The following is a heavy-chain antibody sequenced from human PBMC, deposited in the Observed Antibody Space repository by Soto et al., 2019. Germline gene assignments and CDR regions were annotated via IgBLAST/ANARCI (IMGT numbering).Heavy chain of an antibody. V-gene: IGHV1-69*06. CDR3: AGRCDSTTCLGHFDY. Sequence: QVQLVQSGAEVKKPGSSVKVSCKASGDTFNNYVVNWVRQAPGQGLEWLGGILPIFATANYAQKFQGRVTITADKSMSTAYMELTSLRSEDTAVYYCAGRCDSTTCLGHFDYWGQGTLVTVAS. CDR1: GDTFNNYV. J-gene: IGHJ4*02. CDR2: ILPIFATA. D-gene: IGHD2-2*01.